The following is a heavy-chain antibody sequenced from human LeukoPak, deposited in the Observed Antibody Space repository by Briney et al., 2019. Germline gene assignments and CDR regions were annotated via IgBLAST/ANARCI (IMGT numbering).Heavy chain of an antibody. V-gene: IGHV3-21*01. D-gene: IGHD3-3*01. CDR2: ISSSSSYI. CDR3: ARAGGDYDFWSGYPPDYYYYYYMDV. Sequence: GGSLRLSCAASGFTFSSYSMNWVRQAPGKGLEWVSSISSSSSYIYYADSVKGRFTISRDNAKNSLYLQMNSLRAEDTAVYYCARAGGDYDFWSGYPPDYYYYYYMDVWGKGTTVTVSS. J-gene: IGHJ6*03. CDR1: GFTFSSYS.